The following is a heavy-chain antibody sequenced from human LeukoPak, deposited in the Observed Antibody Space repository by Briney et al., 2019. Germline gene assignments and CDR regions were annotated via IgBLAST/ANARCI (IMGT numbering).Heavy chain of an antibody. V-gene: IGHV3-23*01. D-gene: IGHD2-2*01. CDR2: ISGSGGST. Sequence: ETLSLTCTVSGGSISSGGYYWSWVRQAPGKGLEWVSAISGSGGSTYYADSVKGRFTISRDNSKNTLYLQMNSLRAEDTAVYYCANDLGYCSSTSCYLHYWGQGTLVTVSS. J-gene: IGHJ4*02. CDR1: GGSISSGGYY. CDR3: ANDLGYCSSTSCYLHY.